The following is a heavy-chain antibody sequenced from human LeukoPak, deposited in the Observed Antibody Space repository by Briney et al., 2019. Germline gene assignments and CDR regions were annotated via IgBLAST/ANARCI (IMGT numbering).Heavy chain of an antibody. V-gene: IGHV1-69*04. Sequence: SMKGSWWDSGGTVSSYNIGWVRQVPEQGLEWMGRIIPILGIANYAQKFQGRVTITADKSTSTAYMELSSLRSEDTAVYYCARDCSSTSCSPPGWFDPWGQGTLVTVSS. J-gene: IGHJ5*02. CDR3: ARDCSSTSCSPPGWFDP. D-gene: IGHD2-2*01. CDR1: GGTVSSYN. CDR2: IIPILGIA.